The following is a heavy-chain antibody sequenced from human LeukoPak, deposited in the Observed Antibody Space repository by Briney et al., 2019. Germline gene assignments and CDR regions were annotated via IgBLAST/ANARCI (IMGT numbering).Heavy chain of an antibody. CDR2: ISSSSSYI. D-gene: IGHD1-26*01. CDR3: ARDLVLSRSVGASEKIDY. CDR1: GFTFSNYD. Sequence: GGSLRLSCAASGFTFSNYDMNWVRQAPGKGLDWVSSISSSSSYIYYSDSVKGRFTMSRDNAKNSLYLQMNSLRTEDTAVYYCARDLVLSRSVGASEKIDYWGQGTLVTVFS. V-gene: IGHV3-21*01. J-gene: IGHJ4*02.